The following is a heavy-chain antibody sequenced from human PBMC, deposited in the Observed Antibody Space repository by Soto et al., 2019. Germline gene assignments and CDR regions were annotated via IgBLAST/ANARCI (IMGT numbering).Heavy chain of an antibody. J-gene: IGHJ6*02. D-gene: IGHD3-3*01. Sequence: EGSLRLSCAASRFTFSSYSMNWVRQAPGKGLEWVSYISSSSSTIYYADSVKGRFTISRDNAKNSLYLQMNSLRDEDTAVYYCARDMSGVGYDFWSGYTKDYSYGMDVWGQGTTVTVSS. CDR3: ARDMSGVGYDFWSGYTKDYSYGMDV. CDR2: ISSSSSTI. V-gene: IGHV3-48*02. CDR1: RFTFSSYS.